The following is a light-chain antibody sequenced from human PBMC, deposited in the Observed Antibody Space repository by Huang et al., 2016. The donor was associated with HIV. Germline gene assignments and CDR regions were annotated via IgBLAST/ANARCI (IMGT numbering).Light chain of an antibody. CDR1: QRITSY. Sequence: EIVLTQSPATLSLSPGERATLSCRASQRITSYLPWYQQKPGQPPRLLIYDAATRATGNPARFSGSGSGTDFTLTISRLAPEDFAVYYGQQRFNSITFGQGTRLEIK. V-gene: IGKV3-11*01. CDR2: DAA. CDR3: QQRFNSIT. J-gene: IGKJ5*01.